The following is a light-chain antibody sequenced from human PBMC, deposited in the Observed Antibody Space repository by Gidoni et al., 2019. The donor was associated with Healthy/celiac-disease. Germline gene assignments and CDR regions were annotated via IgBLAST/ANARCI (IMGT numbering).Light chain of an antibody. Sequence: DIVMTQSPATLSVSPGERATLSCRASQSVSSNLAGYQQKPGQAPRLLIYGASTRATGIPARYSGSGSGTEFTLTISSLESEDFAVYYCQQYNNWPLFTFGPGTRVDIK. V-gene: IGKV3-15*01. CDR1: QSVSSN. CDR2: GAS. CDR3: QQYNNWPLFT. J-gene: IGKJ3*01.